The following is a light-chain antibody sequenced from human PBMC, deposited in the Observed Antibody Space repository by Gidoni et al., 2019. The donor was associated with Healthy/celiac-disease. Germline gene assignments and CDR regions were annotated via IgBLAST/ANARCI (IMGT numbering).Light chain of an antibody. CDR2: DAS. Sequence: EIVLTQSPATLSLSPVERATLSCRASKSVSSYLAWYQKKPGQAPRLLIYDASNRATGIPARFIGSGSGTDFTLTISSLEPEDFAVYYCQQRSNWPPMYTFGQGTKLEIK. V-gene: IGKV3-11*01. J-gene: IGKJ2*01. CDR3: QQRSNWPPMYT. CDR1: KSVSSY.